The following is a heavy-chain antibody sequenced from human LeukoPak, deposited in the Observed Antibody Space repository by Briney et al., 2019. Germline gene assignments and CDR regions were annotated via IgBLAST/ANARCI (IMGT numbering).Heavy chain of an antibody. Sequence: SETLSLTCTVSGGSISSYYRSWIRQPPGKGLEWIAYIYYSGSTNYNPSLKSRVTISVDTSKNQFSLKLSSVTAADTAVYYCAREGDGYNSGRFDYWGQGTLVTVSS. D-gene: IGHD5-12*01. J-gene: IGHJ4*02. CDR1: GGSISSYY. CDR2: IYYSGST. CDR3: AREGDGYNSGRFDY. V-gene: IGHV4-59*01.